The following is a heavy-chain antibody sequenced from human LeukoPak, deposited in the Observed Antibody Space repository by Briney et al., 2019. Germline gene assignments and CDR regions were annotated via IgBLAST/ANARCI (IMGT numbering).Heavy chain of an antibody. J-gene: IGHJ1*01. CDR3: AYSSDYQQK. CDR1: GGSFSSYY. CDR2: INHSGST. V-gene: IGHV4-34*01. D-gene: IGHD3-22*01. Sequence: PSETLSLTCAAYGGSFSSYYWSWIRQPPGKGLEWIGEINHSGSTNYNPSLKSRVTISVDTSKNQFSLKLSSVSAADTAVYYCAYSSDYQQKWGQGTLVTVSS.